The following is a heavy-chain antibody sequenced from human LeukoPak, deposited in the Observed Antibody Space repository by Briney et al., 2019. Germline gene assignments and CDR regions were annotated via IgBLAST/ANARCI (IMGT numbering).Heavy chain of an antibody. Sequence: GRSLRLSCAASGFTFSTYTIHWIRQAPGKGLEWVAVISYDGSNKYYADSVKGRFTISRDNSKNTLYLQMNSLRAEDTAVYYCAKDGGLLWFGELPRTFYYMDVWGKGTTVTVSS. CDR2: ISYDGSNK. V-gene: IGHV3-30*04. J-gene: IGHJ6*03. CDR3: AKDGGLLWFGELPRTFYYMDV. CDR1: GFTFSTYT. D-gene: IGHD3-10*01.